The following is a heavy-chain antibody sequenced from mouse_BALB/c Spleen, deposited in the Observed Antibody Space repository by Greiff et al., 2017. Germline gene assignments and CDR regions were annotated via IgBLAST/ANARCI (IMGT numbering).Heavy chain of an antibody. CDR2: ISYSGST. CDR1: GYSITSDYA. CDR3: ARLFGGFAY. Sequence: EVKLVESGPGLVKPSQSLSLTCTVTGYSITSDYAWNWIRQFPGNKLEWMGYISYSGSTSYNPSLKSRISITRDTSKNQFFLQLNSVTTEDTATYYCARLFGGFAYWGQGTTLTVSS. J-gene: IGHJ2*01. V-gene: IGHV3-2*02.